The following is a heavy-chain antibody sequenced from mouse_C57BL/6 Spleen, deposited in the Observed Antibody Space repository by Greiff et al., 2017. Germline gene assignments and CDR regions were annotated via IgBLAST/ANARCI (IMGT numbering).Heavy chain of an antibody. Sequence: EVKLQESGAELVKPGASVKLSCTASGFNIKDYYMHWVKQRTEQGLEWIGRIDPEDGETKYAPKFQGKATITADTSSNTAYLQLSSLTSEDTAVYYCASPVTTVVATDYAMDYWGQGTSVTVSS. CDR1: GFNIKDYY. D-gene: IGHD1-1*01. CDR3: ASPVTTVVATDYAMDY. CDR2: IDPEDGET. V-gene: IGHV14-2*01. J-gene: IGHJ4*01.